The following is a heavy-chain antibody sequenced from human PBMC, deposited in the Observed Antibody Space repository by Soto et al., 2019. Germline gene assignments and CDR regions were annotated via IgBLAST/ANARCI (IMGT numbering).Heavy chain of an antibody. V-gene: IGHV1-2*02. D-gene: IGHD6-6*01. CDR1: GYTFTGYY. Sequence: GASVKVSCTASGYTFTGYYMHWVRQAPGQGLEWMGWINPNSGGTNYAQKFQGRVTMTRGTSISTAYMELSRLRSDDTAVYYCARSVSTIAARPDYWGQGTLVTVSS. CDR3: ARSVSTIAARPDY. CDR2: INPNSGGT. J-gene: IGHJ4*02.